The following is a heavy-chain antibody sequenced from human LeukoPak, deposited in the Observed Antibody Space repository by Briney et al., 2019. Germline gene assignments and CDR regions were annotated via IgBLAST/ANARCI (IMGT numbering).Heavy chain of an antibody. CDR2: ISWNSGSI. J-gene: IGHJ6*02. CDR1: GFTFDDYA. D-gene: IGHD3-3*01. CDR3: AKDMGITIFGVVDYGMDV. V-gene: IGHV3-9*01. Sequence: GRSLRLSCAASGFTFDDYAMHWVRQASGKGLEWVSGISWNSGSIGYADSVKGRFTISRDNAKNSLYLQMNSLRAEDTALYYCAKDMGITIFGVVDYGMDVWGQGTTVTVSS.